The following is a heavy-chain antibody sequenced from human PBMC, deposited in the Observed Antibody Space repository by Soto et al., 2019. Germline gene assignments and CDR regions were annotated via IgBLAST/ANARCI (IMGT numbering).Heavy chain of an antibody. D-gene: IGHD3-22*01. CDR1: GFTISNAW. Sequence: EVQLVESAGGLVKPGGSLRLSCAASGFTISNAWMSWVRQAPGKGLEWVGRIKSKTDGGTTDYAAPVKGRFTISRDDSKNTLYLQMNSLKTEDTAVYYCTGALFTYYYDSSGYHPHYWGPGTLVTVSS. CDR3: TGALFTYYYDSSGYHPHY. J-gene: IGHJ4*02. V-gene: IGHV3-15*01. CDR2: IKSKTDGGTT.